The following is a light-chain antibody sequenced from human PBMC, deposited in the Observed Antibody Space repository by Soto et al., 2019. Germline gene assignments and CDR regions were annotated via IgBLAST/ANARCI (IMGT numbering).Light chain of an antibody. J-gene: IGKJ2*01. V-gene: IGKV2-30*02. CDR3: MQATHCPHT. CDR1: QSLVHDDGNTY. CDR2: EVS. Sequence: DVVMTQSPLSLPVTLGQPASIPCRSGQSLVHDDGNTYLNWFHQRPGQSPRRLIYEVSNRDSGVPERFGGSGSGTDFTLKISRVEAEDVGVYYCMQATHCPHTFGQGTKLEI.